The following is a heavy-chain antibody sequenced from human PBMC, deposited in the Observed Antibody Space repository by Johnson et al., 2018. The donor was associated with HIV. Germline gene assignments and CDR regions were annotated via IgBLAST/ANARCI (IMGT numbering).Heavy chain of an antibody. D-gene: IGHD6-19*01. CDR3: ARDFAVAATGI. CDR2: IGTAGAT. J-gene: IGHJ3*02. Sequence: VQLVESGGGLVQPGGSLRLSCAASGFTFSSYAMSWVRQATGKGLEWVSVIGTAGATYYPGPVKGRFTISRDNSKNTLYLQMNSLRAEDTAVYYCARDFAVAATGIWGQGTMVTVSS. CDR1: GFTFSSYA. V-gene: IGHV3-13*01.